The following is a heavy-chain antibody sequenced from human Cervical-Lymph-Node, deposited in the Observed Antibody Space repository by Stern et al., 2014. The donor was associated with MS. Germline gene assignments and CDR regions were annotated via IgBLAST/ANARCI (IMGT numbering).Heavy chain of an antibody. CDR1: GFTFSTSF. CDR2: MDCDGSIR. Sequence: EVQLVESGGGLVQPGGSLRLSCEASGFTFSTSFMHWVRQAPGKGLVWVSRMDCDGSIRTYADSVRGRFIISRDNAKNTLYLQMNSLRAEDTAVYYCARGGRSSSLDYWGQGTLVTVSS. CDR3: ARGGRSSSLDY. D-gene: IGHD6-6*01. V-gene: IGHV3-74*02. J-gene: IGHJ4*02.